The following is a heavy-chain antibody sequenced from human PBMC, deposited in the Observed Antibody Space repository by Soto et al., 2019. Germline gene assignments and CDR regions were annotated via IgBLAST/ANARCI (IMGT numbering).Heavy chain of an antibody. CDR2: IKSKTDGGTT. J-gene: IGHJ4*02. Sequence: GGSLRLSCAASRFTFSNAWMSWVRQAPGKGLEWVGRIKSKTDGGTTDYAAPVKGRFTISRDDSKNTLYLQMNSLKTEDTAVYYCTRRASFYYDSSGYYYFDYWGQGTLVTVSS. CDR3: TRRASFYYDSSGYYYFDY. CDR1: RFTFSNAW. V-gene: IGHV3-15*01. D-gene: IGHD3-22*01.